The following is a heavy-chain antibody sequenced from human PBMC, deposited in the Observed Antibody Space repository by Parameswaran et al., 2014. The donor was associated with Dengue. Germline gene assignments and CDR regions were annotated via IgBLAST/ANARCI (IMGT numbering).Heavy chain of an antibody. CDR3: AKDLFDYSNYFFFYYYYGMDV. CDR2: ISYDGSNK. J-gene: IGHJ6*02. Sequence: VRQMPGKGLEWVAVISYDGSNKYYADSVKGRFTISRDNSKNTLYLQMNSLRAEDTAVYYCAKDLFDYSNYFFFYYYYGMDVWGQGTTVTVSS. V-gene: IGHV3-30*18. D-gene: IGHD4-11*01.